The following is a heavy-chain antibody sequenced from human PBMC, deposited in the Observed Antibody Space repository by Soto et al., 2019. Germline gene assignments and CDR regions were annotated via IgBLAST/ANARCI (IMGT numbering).Heavy chain of an antibody. D-gene: IGHD5-18*01. CDR3: ARRGPRGYSYGQGDYYYYGMDV. J-gene: IGHJ6*02. V-gene: IGHV4-34*01. Sequence: PSETLSLTCAVYGGSFSGYYWSWIRQPPGKXLEWIGEINHSGSTNYNPSLKSRVTISVDTSKNQFSLKLSSVTAADTAVYYCARRGPRGYSYGQGDYYYYGMDVWGQGTTVTVSS. CDR1: GGSFSGYY. CDR2: INHSGST.